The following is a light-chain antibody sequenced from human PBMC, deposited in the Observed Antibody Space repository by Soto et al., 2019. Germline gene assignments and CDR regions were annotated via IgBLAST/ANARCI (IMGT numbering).Light chain of an antibody. CDR3: QQSYSTLPT. CDR1: QSISSY. Sequence: IQMTQSPSSLSASVGDIVAITWRASQSISSYLNWYQQKPGKAPKLLIYAASSLQSGVPSRFSGSGSGTDFTLTISSLQPEDFATYYCQQSYSTLPTFGQGTKVDIK. CDR2: AAS. J-gene: IGKJ1*01. V-gene: IGKV1-39*01.